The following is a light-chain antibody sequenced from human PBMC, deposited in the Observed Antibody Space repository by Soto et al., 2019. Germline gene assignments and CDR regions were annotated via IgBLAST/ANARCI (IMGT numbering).Light chain of an antibody. CDR1: QSVSSK. V-gene: IGKV3-15*01. CDR2: GGS. J-gene: IGKJ2*01. CDR3: QQYNDRYT. Sequence: IVMKQSPATLSVSPGERATLSCRASQSVSSKLAWYQHKPDQAPRLLIYGGSTRSTGVPARCSGSGSGTEFTLTISSLQSEDFAVYFCQQYNDRYTFGQGTKLEIK.